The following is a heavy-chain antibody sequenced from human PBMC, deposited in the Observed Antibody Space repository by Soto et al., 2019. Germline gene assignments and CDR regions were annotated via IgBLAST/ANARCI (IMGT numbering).Heavy chain of an antibody. CDR2: VSYDGTKT. J-gene: IGHJ4*02. CDR3: ARELRSYSGAYSDH. CDR1: GFTFKNYG. D-gene: IGHD1-26*01. V-gene: IGHV3-33*05. Sequence: QPGGSLRLSCVGSGFTFKNYGMHWVRQAPGKGLEWLAVVSYDGTKTMYTDSVKGRISIPRDNARNTLFLQMDSLTAEDTALYYCARELRSYSGAYSDHWGQGTPVTVSS.